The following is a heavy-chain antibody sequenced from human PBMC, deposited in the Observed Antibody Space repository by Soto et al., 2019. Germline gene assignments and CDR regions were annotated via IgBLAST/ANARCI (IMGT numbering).Heavy chain of an antibody. CDR3: TRRGSSGTPVDY. D-gene: IGHD1-26*01. CDR2: IYHNGST. Sequence: SETLSLTCGVSDYSISSGYHWGWIRQPPGKGLEWIGNIYHNGSTHYNPALKSRVTISVDTSKNQFSLNLKSVTAADTAVYYCTRRGSSGTPVDYWGQGTLVTVSS. CDR1: DYSISSGYH. V-gene: IGHV4-38-2*01. J-gene: IGHJ4*02.